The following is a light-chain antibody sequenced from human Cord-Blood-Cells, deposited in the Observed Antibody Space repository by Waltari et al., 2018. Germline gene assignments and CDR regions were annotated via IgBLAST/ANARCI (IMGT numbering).Light chain of an antibody. V-gene: IGKV3-11*01. CDR3: QQRSNWPPLT. CDR1: QSVSSY. Sequence: EIVLTQSPATLSLSPGESATLSCRASQSVSSYLAWYQQKPGQAPRLLIYDPSNSATAIPARFSGSGSGTDFTLTISSLEPEDFAVYYCQQRSNWPPLTFGGGTKVEIK. CDR2: DPS. J-gene: IGKJ4*01.